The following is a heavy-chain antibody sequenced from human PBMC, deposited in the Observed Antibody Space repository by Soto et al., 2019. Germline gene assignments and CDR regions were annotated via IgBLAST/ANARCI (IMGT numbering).Heavy chain of an antibody. CDR1: GYTFTSYG. J-gene: IGHJ6*02. CDR2: ISAYNGNT. Sequence: GASVKVSCKASGYTFTSYGISWVRQAPGQGLEWMGWISAYNGNTNYAQKLQGRVTMTTDTSTSTAYMELNSLRAEDTAVYYCAKRPMGDILTGYSYGMDVWGQGTTVTVSS. CDR3: AKRPMGDILTGYSYGMDV. D-gene: IGHD3-9*01. V-gene: IGHV1-18*04.